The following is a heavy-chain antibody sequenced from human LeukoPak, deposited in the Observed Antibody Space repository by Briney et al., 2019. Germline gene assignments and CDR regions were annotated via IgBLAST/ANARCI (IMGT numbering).Heavy chain of an antibody. CDR3: AYLDRAAVVGDY. CDR2: ISGNGITI. V-gene: IGHV3-48*04. J-gene: IGHJ4*02. Sequence: GGSLRLSCAASGFTFSSYSMSWVRQAPGKGLEWVSYISGNGITIYYADSVKGRFTISRDNAKNSLYLQMNSLRAEATAVYYCAYLDRAAVVGDYWGQGTLVTVSS. D-gene: IGHD6-19*01. CDR1: GFTFSSYS.